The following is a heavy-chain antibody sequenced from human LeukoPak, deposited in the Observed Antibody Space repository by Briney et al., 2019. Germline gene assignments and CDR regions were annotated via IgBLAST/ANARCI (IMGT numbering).Heavy chain of an antibody. J-gene: IGHJ4*02. CDR3: ARLRRNSDRSGFYYYYDN. CDR2: INTAASYI. CDR1: GFTFSSYS. Sequence: PGGSLRLSCAASGFTFSSYSFNWVRQAPGKGLEWVSSINTAASYIYYADSVRGRFTISRDNAENSLWLQMNGLRAEDSAVYYCARLRRNSDRSGFYYYYDNWGQGTLVTVSS. V-gene: IGHV3-21*01. D-gene: IGHD3-22*01.